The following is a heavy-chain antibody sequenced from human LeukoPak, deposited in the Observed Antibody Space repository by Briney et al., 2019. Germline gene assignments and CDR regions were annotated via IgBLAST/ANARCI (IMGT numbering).Heavy chain of an antibody. CDR2: IRSKTYGETT. J-gene: IGHJ6*03. CDR3: TRDSGYSYYYYMDV. V-gene: IGHV3-49*04. D-gene: IGHD5-18*01. CDR1: GLTFGDYT. Sequence: GVLRLSCTASGLTFGDYTMSWVRQAPGTGLEWVVLIRSKTYGETTEYAASGKGRFTISRDDSKSIAYLQMNSLKIEDTAVYYCTRDSGYSYYYYMDVWGKGTTVTISS.